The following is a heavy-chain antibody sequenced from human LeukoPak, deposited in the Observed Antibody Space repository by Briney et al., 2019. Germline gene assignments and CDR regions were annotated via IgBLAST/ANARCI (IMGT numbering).Heavy chain of an antibody. D-gene: IGHD4-11*01. CDR2: IRDKAYGGTT. CDR1: GFTFGDYA. J-gene: IGHJ6*02. Sequence: PGGSLRLSCTASGFTFGDYAMSWVRQAPGKGLEWVGFIRDKAYGGTTEYAASVKGRFTISRDDSKSIAYLQMNSLKTEDTAVYYCTITTVTGYYYYGMDVWGQGTTVTVSS. V-gene: IGHV3-49*04. CDR3: TITTVTGYYYYGMDV.